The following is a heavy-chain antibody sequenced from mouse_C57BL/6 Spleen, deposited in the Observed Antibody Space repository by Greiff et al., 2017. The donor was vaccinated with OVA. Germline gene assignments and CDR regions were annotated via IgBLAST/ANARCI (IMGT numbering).Heavy chain of an antibody. CDR1: GYTFTSYW. Sequence: QVQLQQPGAELVRPGTSVKLSCKASGYTFTSYWMHWVKQRPGQGLEWIGVIDPSDSYTNYNQKFKGKATLTVDTSSSTAYMQLSSLTSEDSAVYYCARGSSPTKYFDVWGTGTTVTVSS. CDR2: IDPSDSYT. J-gene: IGHJ1*03. CDR3: ARGSSPTKYFDV. V-gene: IGHV1-59*01. D-gene: IGHD1-1*01.